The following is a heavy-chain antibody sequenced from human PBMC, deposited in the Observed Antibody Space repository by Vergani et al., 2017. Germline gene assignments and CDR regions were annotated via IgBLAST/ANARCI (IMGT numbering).Heavy chain of an antibody. CDR1: GFSFSSYT. CDR3: ANEGSANRIRGWLDH. J-gene: IGHJ4*02. V-gene: IGHV3-21*01. D-gene: IGHD3-10*01. Sequence: QLVESGGGLVKPGGSLRLSCAASGFSFSSYTMNWVRQAPGKGLEWVSAISSGGDYIYYADSVKGRFTISRDNAKNSVFLQLNSLRAEDSAVYYCANEGSANRIRGWLDHWGQGALVTVSS. CDR2: ISSGGDYI.